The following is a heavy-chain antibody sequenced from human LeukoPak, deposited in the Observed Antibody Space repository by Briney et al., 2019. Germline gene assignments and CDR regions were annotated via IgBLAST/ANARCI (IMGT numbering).Heavy chain of an antibody. J-gene: IGHJ4*02. V-gene: IGHV4-59*08. CDR1: GGSISSYY. CDR3: AGGVRYYFDY. CDR2: IYHSGST. Sequence: PSETLSLTCNVSGGSISSYYWSWIRQPPGKGLEWIGYIYHSGSTMYNPSLKSRVTISLDTSKNQFSLKLSSVTAADTAVYHCAGGVRYYFDYWGQGTLVTVSS.